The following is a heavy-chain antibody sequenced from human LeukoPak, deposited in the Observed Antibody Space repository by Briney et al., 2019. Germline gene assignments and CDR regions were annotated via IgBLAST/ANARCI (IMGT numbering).Heavy chain of an antibody. V-gene: IGHV3-7*05. D-gene: IGHD6-6*01. CDR2: INQDGSEK. CDR3: VRDGPGGIEARKRYYGMDV. J-gene: IGHJ6*02. Sequence: GGSLRLSCAASGFTFSIYWMSWVRQAPGKGLEWVASINQDGSEKYYVDSVKGRCTISRDNAKTSLYLQMSSLRAEDAAAYYCVRDGPGGIEARKRYYGMDVWGQGTAVSVSS. CDR1: GFTFSIYW.